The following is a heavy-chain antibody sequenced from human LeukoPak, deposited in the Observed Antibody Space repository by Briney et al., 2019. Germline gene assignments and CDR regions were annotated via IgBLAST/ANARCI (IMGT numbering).Heavy chain of an antibody. CDR2: IYDSGST. Sequence: SETLSLTCTVSGYSISSGYYWGWIRQSPGKGLEWIGTIYDSGSTYYNPSLKSRVTISVDTSKNQFSLKLSSVTAADTAVYYCARGYCTNAVCSLGPTQAWGQGTLVTVSS. CDR1: GYSISSGYY. D-gene: IGHD2-8*01. V-gene: IGHV4-38-2*02. J-gene: IGHJ4*02. CDR3: ARGYCTNAVCSLGPTQA.